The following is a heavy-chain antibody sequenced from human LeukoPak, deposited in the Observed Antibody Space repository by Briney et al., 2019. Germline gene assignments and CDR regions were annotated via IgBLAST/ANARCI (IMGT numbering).Heavy chain of an antibody. CDR2: IKTDGSEK. Sequence: PGGSLRLSCTASGFTFSSYWMSWVRHAPGRGLEWVANIKTDGSEKYYVDSVKGRFTISRDNAKNSLYLQMNSLRADDTAVYYCARDVYYPFDYWGQGTLVTVSS. CDR3: ARDVYYPFDY. CDR1: GFTFSSYW. V-gene: IGHV3-7*01. J-gene: IGHJ4*02. D-gene: IGHD3-10*01.